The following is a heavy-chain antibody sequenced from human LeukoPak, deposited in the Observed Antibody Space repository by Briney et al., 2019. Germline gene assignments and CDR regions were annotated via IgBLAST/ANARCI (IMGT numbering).Heavy chain of an antibody. V-gene: IGHV3-23*01. CDR1: GFTFSSYG. Sequence: GGSLRLSCAASGFTFSSYGMSWVRQAPGKGLEWVSAISGSGGSTYYADSVKGRFTISRDNSKNTLYLQMNSLRSEDTAVYYCASKTYYYDSSQRRDAFDIWGKGTTVTISS. J-gene: IGHJ3*02. CDR2: ISGSGGST. D-gene: IGHD3-22*01. CDR3: ASKTYYYDSSQRRDAFDI.